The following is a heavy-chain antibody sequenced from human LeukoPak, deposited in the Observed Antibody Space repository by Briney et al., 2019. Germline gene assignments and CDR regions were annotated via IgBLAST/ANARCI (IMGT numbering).Heavy chain of an antibody. J-gene: IGHJ4*02. CDR3: ARSVWYNWNDDAGSFDY. Sequence: KSSETLSLTCTVSGGSISSSSYYWGWIRQPPGKGLEWIGYIYYSGSTNYNPSLKSRVTISVDTSKNQFSLKLSSVTAADTAVYYCARSVWYNWNDDAGSFDYWGQGTLVTVSS. V-gene: IGHV4-61*05. D-gene: IGHD1-20*01. CDR1: GGSISSSSYY. CDR2: IYYSGST.